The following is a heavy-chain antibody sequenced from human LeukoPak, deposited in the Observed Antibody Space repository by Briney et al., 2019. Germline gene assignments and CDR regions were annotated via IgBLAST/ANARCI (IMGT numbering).Heavy chain of an antibody. CDR2: ICPGDSDT. CDR3: ARHGQYYYYGMDV. J-gene: IGHJ6*02. CDR1: GYSFTNYW. Sequence: GESLKISCKGSGYSFTNYWIGWVRQMPGKGLEWMGIICPGDSDTRYSPSFRGQVTISADKSISTAYLQWSSLRASDTAMYYCARHGQYYYYGMDVWGQGTTVTVSS. V-gene: IGHV5-51*01.